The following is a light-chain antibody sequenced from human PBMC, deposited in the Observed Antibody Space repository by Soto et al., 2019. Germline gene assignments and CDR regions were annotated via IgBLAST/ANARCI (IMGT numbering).Light chain of an antibody. CDR2: EAS. V-gene: IGKV3-11*01. CDR1: QSVSSY. CDR3: QQRARWPVT. J-gene: IGKJ5*01. Sequence: EIVLTQSPATLSLSPGERATLSCRASQSVSSYLAWYQQKPGQAPRLLISEASNRATGIPARFSGSGSGTDFTLTVSGLEPDDFAVYYCQQRARWPVTFGQGTRLEIK.